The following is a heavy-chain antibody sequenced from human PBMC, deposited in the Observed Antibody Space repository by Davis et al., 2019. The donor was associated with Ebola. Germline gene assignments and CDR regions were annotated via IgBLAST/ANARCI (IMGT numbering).Heavy chain of an antibody. J-gene: IGHJ4*02. V-gene: IGHV3-7*03. D-gene: IGHD2-2*01. CDR2: IKQDGSEK. CDR3: VRGTAAPRD. CDR1: EFTFSGYA. Sequence: GESLKISCAASEFTFSGYAMSWVRQAPGKGLEWVANIKQDGSEKYYVDSVKGRFTISRDNAKNSLYLRMNSLRAEDTAVYYCVRGTAAPRDWGRGTLVTVSS.